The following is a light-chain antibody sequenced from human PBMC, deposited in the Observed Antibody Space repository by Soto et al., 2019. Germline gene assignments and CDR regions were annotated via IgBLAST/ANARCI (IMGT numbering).Light chain of an antibody. CDR3: QQYKTYPYT. J-gene: IGKJ2*01. CDR1: QSISYW. CDR2: KAS. V-gene: IGKV1-5*03. Sequence: DIQMTHSPSTLSASVGDRVTITCRASQSISYWLAWYQQKPGKAPKLLIYKASSLESWVSSRFSGSGSGTEFTLTISSLQPDDFATYYCQQYKTYPYTFGQGTKLEIK.